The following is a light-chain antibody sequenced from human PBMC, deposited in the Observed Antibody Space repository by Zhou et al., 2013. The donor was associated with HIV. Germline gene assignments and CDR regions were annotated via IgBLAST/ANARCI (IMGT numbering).Light chain of an antibody. CDR2: KAS. V-gene: IGKV1-5*03. J-gene: IGKJ4*01. CDR1: QTISSW. Sequence: DIQMTQSPSTLSASVGDRVTITCRASQTISSWLAWYQQRPGKAPNLLIYKASTLESGVPSRFSGSGSGTDFTLTISSLQPEDFATYYCQQFNSYPLTFGGGTKVE. CDR3: QQFNSYPLT.